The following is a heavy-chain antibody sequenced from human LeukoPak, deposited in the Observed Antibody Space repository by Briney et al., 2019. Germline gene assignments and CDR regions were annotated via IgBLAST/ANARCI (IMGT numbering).Heavy chain of an antibody. D-gene: IGHD3-3*01. J-gene: IGHJ5*02. V-gene: IGHV3-23*01. Sequence: GGPLRLSCAASGFTFSSYAMSWVRQAPGKGLEWVSAISGSGGSTYYADSVKGRFTISRDNSKNTLYLQMNSLRAEDTAVYYCARLYYDFWSGYPDENNWFDPWGQGTLVTVSS. CDR3: ARLYYDFWSGYPDENNWFDP. CDR1: GFTFSSYA. CDR2: ISGSGGST.